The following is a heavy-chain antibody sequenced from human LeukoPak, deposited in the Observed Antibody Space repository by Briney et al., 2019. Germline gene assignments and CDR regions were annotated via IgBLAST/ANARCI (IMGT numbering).Heavy chain of an antibody. J-gene: IGHJ4*02. D-gene: IGHD3-3*01. Sequence: ASVKVSCKASGYTFTGYYMHWVRQAPGQGLEWMGGFDPEDGETIYAQKFQGRVTMTEDTSTDTAYMELSSLRSEDTAVYYCATGGVDMARYWGQGTLVTVSS. V-gene: IGHV1-24*01. CDR3: ATGGVDMARY. CDR2: FDPEDGET. CDR1: GYTFTGYY.